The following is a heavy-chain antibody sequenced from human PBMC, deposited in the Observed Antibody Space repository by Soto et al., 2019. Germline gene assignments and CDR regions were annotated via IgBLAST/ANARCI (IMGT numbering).Heavy chain of an antibody. CDR2: IWYDGSNK. J-gene: IGHJ4*02. V-gene: IGHV3-33*01. CDR1: GFTFSSYG. D-gene: IGHD4-17*01. Sequence: GGSLRLSCAASGFTFSSYGMHWVRQAPGKGLEWVAVIWYDGSNKYYADSVKGRFTISRDNSKNTLYLQMNSLRAEDTAVYYCARGQVATIRPTGIDYGDYFYWGQGTLVTVSS. CDR3: ARGQVATIRPTGIDYGDYFY.